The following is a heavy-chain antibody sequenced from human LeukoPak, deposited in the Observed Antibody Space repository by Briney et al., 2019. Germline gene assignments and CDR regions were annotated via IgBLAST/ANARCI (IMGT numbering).Heavy chain of an antibody. V-gene: IGHV3-7*03. Sequence: GGSLRLSCVASGFTFGKYWMSWVRQAPGKGLEWVANIKLDGSEKNYVDSVKGRFTISRDNSKNTLFLQMNSLRADDTAVYYCAKKAFSTGWTYFDYWGQGLLVTVSS. J-gene: IGHJ4*02. CDR2: IKLDGSEK. CDR1: GFTFGKYW. CDR3: AKKAFSTGWTYFDY. D-gene: IGHD6-19*01.